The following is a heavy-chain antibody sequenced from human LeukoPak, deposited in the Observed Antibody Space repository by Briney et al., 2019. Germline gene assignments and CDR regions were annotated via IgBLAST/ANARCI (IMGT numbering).Heavy chain of an antibody. V-gene: IGHV1-18*01. D-gene: IGHD5-24*01. CDR3: ARGSSIFGWLQFDPYYFDY. CDR1: GYTFNSYG. CDR2: ISAYNGNT. Sequence: ASVKVSCKASGYTFNSYGISWVRQAPGQGLEWMGWISAYNGNTKYAQKVQGRVTMTTDTSTGAAYMELRSLVSDDTAVYYCARGSSIFGWLQFDPYYFDYWGQGTLVTVSS. J-gene: IGHJ4*02.